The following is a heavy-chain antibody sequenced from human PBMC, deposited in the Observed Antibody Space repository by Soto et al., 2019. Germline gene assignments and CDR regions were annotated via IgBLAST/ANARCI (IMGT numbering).Heavy chain of an antibody. D-gene: IGHD6-6*01. CDR2: ISYSGST. J-gene: IGHJ5*02. V-gene: IGHV4-59*12. Sequence: SAPLSLTFTDSGGTISSYYWIRLRQPPGKGLEWIGYISYSGSTNYNPSLKSRVTISVDTSKNHFSLRLSSVTAADTAVYYCARERPDGARLDPWGQGTLVTVS. CDR3: ARERPDGARLDP. CDR1: GGTISSYY.